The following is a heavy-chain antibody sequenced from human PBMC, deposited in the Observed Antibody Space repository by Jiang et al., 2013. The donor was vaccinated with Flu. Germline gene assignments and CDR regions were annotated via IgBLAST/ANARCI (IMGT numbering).Heavy chain of an antibody. D-gene: IGHD1-26*01. J-gene: IGHJ4*02. CDR1: GDSISTSGYY. Sequence: GSGLVKPSQTLSLTCTVSGDSISTSGYYWSWIRQPAGKGLEWIGRIHTRGNTNYNPSLRSRITISLDTSKNQFSLKLSSVTAADTAVYYCARYSGAVGYFDYWGQGTLVTVSS. CDR3: ARYSGAVGYFDY. CDR2: IHTRGNT. V-gene: IGHV4-61*02.